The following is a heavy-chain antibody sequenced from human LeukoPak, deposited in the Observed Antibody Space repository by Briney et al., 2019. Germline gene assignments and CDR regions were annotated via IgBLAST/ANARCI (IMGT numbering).Heavy chain of an antibody. Sequence: SETLSLTCSVSGDSVSRSDSYWDWIRQPPGKGLEWIGTIYYSGRTYYSPSLKSRVTMSVNPSNNQFSLTLRPVTAADTAVYYCARRRYYDGSGYLEWGQGTLLSVSS. V-gene: IGHV4-39*01. CDR3: ARRRYYDGSGYLE. CDR1: GDSVSRSDSY. D-gene: IGHD3-22*01. CDR2: IYYSGRT. J-gene: IGHJ1*01.